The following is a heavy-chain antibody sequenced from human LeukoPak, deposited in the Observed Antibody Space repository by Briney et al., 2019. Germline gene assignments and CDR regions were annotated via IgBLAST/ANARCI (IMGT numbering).Heavy chain of an antibody. CDR2: VYYSRST. D-gene: IGHD6-13*01. J-gene: IGHJ4*02. Sequence: PSETLSLTCTVSGGSISSYFWSWIRQPPGKGLEWIGFVYYSRSTKYNPSLKSRVTISLDTSKSQFSLKLSSVTAADTAVYYCARDFRGIAAAGFDYWGQGTLVTVSS. CDR1: GGSISSYF. CDR3: ARDFRGIAAAGFDY. V-gene: IGHV4-59*01.